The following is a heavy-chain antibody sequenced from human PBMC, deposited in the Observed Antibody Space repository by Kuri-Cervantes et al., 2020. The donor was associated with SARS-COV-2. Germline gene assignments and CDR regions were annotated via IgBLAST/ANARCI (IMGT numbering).Heavy chain of an antibody. D-gene: IGHD6-13*01. Sequence: SQTLSLTCAVSGYSISSGYYWSWIRRPPGKGLEWIGYIYHSGSTYYNPSLKSRVTISVDRSKNQFSLKMSSVTAADTAVYYCARVEGAAAGTPSGNFYYWGQGTLVTVSS. J-gene: IGHJ4*02. CDR3: ARVEGAAAGTPSGNFYY. CDR2: IYHSGST. V-gene: IGHV4-30-2*01. CDR1: GYSISSGYY.